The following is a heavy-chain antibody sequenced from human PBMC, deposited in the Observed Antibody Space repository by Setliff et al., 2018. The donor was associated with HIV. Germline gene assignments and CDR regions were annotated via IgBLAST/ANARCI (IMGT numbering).Heavy chain of an antibody. D-gene: IGHD1-26*01. CDR3: ARGGGSPQRFAFDI. Sequence: ASETLSLTCDVSGYSISSGYYWGWIRQPPGKGLEWIANIYHNGNTHYNPSVKSRVTISVDTSKNQFSLKLISVTAADTAVYYCARGGGSPQRFAFDIWGQGTMVTVS. CDR1: GYSISSGYY. V-gene: IGHV4-38-2*01. CDR2: IYHNGNT. J-gene: IGHJ3*02.